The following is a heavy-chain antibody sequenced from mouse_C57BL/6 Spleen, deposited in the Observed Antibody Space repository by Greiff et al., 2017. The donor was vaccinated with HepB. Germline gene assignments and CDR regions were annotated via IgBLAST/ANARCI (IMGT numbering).Heavy chain of an antibody. CDR1: GFSLTSYG. CDR3: ARNYYYGSSWYFDV. D-gene: IGHD1-1*01. Sequence: VMLVESGPGLVAPSQSLSITCTVSGFSLTSYGVDWVRQSPGKGLEWLGVIWGVGSTNYNSALKSRLSISKDNSKSQVFLKMNSLQTDDTAMYYCARNYYYGSSWYFDVWGTGTTVTVSS. CDR2: IWGVGST. J-gene: IGHJ1*03. V-gene: IGHV2-6*01.